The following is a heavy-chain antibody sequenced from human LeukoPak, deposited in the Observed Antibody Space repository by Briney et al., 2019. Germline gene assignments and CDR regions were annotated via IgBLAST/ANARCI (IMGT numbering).Heavy chain of an antibody. Sequence: PGGSLRLSCAASGFSFSTYDMNWVRQAPGKGLEWVSSISGSGDYIYYADSVKGRFTISRDNAKNSLFLQMDSLRAEDTAVYYCANHASGSYPDYWGQGTLVTVS. CDR3: ANHASGSYPDY. CDR1: GFSFSTYD. D-gene: IGHD1-26*01. CDR2: ISGSGDYI. J-gene: IGHJ4*02. V-gene: IGHV3-21*04.